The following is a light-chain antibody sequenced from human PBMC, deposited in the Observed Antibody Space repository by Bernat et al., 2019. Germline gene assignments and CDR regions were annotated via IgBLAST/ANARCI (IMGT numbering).Light chain of an antibody. J-gene: IGLJ3*02. V-gene: IGLV1-40*01. CDR1: SSNIGAGFD. CDR2: GNF. Sequence: QSVLTQSPSVAGAPGQRVTISCSGSSSNIGAGFDVHWYQQLPGTAPKLLIYGNFNRPSGVPDRCPGSKSGTSASLAITGLQAEDEADYYCQSYDSGLTSSVFGGGTKLTVL. CDR3: QSYDSGLTSSV.